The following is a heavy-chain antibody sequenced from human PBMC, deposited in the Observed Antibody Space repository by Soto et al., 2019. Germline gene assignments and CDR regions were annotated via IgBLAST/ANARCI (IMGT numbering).Heavy chain of an antibody. V-gene: IGHV4-39*01. CDR3: ARHNGPLYVGYYYDMDV. CDR2: IYYSGYT. J-gene: IGHJ6*02. Sequence: PSETLALTCTVSDGSINSSGYYWGWIPQPPRKGLEWIGSIYYSGYTYYNPSLKSRVTISVDTSKNQFSLKLCSVTAADTAVYYCARHNGPLYVGYYYDMDVWGQGTTVT. CDR1: DGSINSSGYY. D-gene: IGHD3-16*01.